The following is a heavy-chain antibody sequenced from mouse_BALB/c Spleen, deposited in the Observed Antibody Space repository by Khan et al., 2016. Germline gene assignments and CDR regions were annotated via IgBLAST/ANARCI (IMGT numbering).Heavy chain of an antibody. CDR2: INSNGGTT. Sequence: EVELVESGGGLVQPGGSLKLSCAASGFTFSSYGMSWIRQIPDKRLELVAIINSNGGTTYYPDSVKGRFTISRDNAKNALYLQMSSLKSEDTDMYYCARDLQFAYWGQGTQVTVSA. CDR3: ARDLQFAY. CDR1: GFTFSSYG. J-gene: IGHJ3*01. V-gene: IGHV5-6-3*01.